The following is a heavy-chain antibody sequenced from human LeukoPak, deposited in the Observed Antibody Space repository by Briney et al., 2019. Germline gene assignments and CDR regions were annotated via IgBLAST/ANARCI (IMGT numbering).Heavy chain of an antibody. V-gene: IGHV4-39*07. CDR1: GGSIGSSSYY. J-gene: IGHJ4*02. D-gene: IGHD6-13*01. Sequence: SETLSLTCTVSGGSIGSSSYYWGWIRQPPEKGLEWIASIYYSGSTYYNPSLKSRVTISVDTSKNQFSLKLSSVTAADTAVYYCASHYYTGYSSSLGYWGQGTLVTVPS. CDR3: ASHYYTGYSSSLGY. CDR2: IYYSGST.